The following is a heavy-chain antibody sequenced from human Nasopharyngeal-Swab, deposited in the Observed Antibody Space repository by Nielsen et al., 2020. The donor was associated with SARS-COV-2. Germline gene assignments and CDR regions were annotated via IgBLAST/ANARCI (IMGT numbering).Heavy chain of an antibody. D-gene: IGHD6-13*01. J-gene: IGHJ4*02. CDR2: ISAYNGNT. V-gene: IGHV1-18*01. CDR3: ERDPRIAALDY. Sequence: WVRQAPGQRLEWMGWISAYNGNTNYAQKLQGRVTMTTDTSTSTAYMELRSLRSDDTAVYYCERDPRIAALDYWGQGTLVTVSS.